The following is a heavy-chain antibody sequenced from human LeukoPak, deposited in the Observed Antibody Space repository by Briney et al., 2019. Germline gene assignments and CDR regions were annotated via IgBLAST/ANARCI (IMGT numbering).Heavy chain of an antibody. V-gene: IGHV3-23*01. Sequence: QPGGSLRLSCAASGFTFDDYGMSGVRQAPGKVLEWVSGISGSGGGTYYADSVKGRFTIYRDNSKNTLYLQMNSLRAEDTALYYCARNVIWVIFDPDGFDIWGQGTMVTVSS. CDR2: ISGSGGGT. CDR1: GFTFDDYG. CDR3: ARNVIWVIFDPDGFDI. J-gene: IGHJ3*02. D-gene: IGHD3-16*01.